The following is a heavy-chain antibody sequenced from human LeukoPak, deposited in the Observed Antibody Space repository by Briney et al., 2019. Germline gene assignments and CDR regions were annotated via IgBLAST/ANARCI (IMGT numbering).Heavy chain of an antibody. D-gene: IGHD4/OR15-4a*01. Sequence: ASVKVSCKASGYTFTSYDINWVRQATGQGLEWMGWMNPNSGNTGYAQKFQGRVTMTRNTSISTAYMELSSLRSEDTAVYYCARYEPDYGDAFDIWGQGTMVTVSS. CDR2: MNPNSGNT. CDR1: GYTFTSYD. J-gene: IGHJ3*02. CDR3: ARYEPDYGDAFDI. V-gene: IGHV1-8*01.